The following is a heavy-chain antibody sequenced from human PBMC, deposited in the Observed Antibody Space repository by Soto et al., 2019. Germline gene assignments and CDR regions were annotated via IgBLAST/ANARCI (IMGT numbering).Heavy chain of an antibody. Sequence: QAQLQESGPGLVKPSGTLSLTCAVSGGSISSSNWWSWVRKPPGKGLEWIREIYHSGSTNYNPSRKSRVTISVDKSKNQFSLKRSSVTAADTAVYYWARVGCSGGSCYSRNWGQGTLVTVYS. CDR1: GGSISSSNW. CDR3: ARVGCSGGSCYSRN. CDR2: IYHSGST. V-gene: IGHV4-4*02. D-gene: IGHD2-15*01. J-gene: IGHJ4*02.